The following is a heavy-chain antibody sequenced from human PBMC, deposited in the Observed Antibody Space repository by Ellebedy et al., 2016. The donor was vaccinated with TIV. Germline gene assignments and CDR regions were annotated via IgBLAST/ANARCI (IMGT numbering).Heavy chain of an antibody. J-gene: IGHJ4*02. Sequence: AASVKVSCKASGYTFTGYYMHWVRQAPGQGLEWMGWINPNSGCTNYAQKFQRGVTMTRATSISTAYMELSRLRSDDTAVYYCARDFDYGDYYYFDYWGQGTLVTVSS. CDR1: GYTFTGYY. CDR3: ARDFDYGDYYYFDY. D-gene: IGHD4-17*01. CDR2: INPNSGCT. V-gene: IGHV1-2*02.